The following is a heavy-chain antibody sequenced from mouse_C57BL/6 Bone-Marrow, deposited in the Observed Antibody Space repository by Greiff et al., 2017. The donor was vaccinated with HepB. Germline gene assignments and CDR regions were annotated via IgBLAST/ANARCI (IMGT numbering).Heavy chain of an antibody. CDR1: GYTFTDYN. CDR3: ARYDGYPYWYFDV. J-gene: IGHJ1*03. CDR2: INPNNGGT. V-gene: IGHV1-18*01. Sequence: VQLQQSGPELVKPGASVKIPCKASGYTFTDYNMDWVKQSHGKSLEWMGEINPNNGGTIYNQTFKGKATLTADKSSSTAYMELRSLTSEDTAVYYCARYDGYPYWYFDVWGTGTTVTVSS. D-gene: IGHD2-3*01.